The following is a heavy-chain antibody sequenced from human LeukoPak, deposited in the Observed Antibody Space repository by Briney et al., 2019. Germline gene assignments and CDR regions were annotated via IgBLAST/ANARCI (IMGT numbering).Heavy chain of an antibody. V-gene: IGHV3-7*05. Sequence: GGSLRLSCAASGFTFSSYWMSWVRQAPGKGLEWVANIKQDGREKYYVDSVKGRFTISRDNAKNSLYLQMNSLRAEDTAVYYCARRGGISSMSAFDIWGQGTMVTVSS. CDR2: IKQDGREK. CDR1: GFTFSSYW. J-gene: IGHJ3*02. D-gene: IGHD2-2*01. CDR3: ARRGGISSMSAFDI.